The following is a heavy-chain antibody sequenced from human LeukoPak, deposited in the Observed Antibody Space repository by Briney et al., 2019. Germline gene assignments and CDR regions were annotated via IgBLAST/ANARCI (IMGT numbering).Heavy chain of an antibody. CDR2: IYWNDDK. J-gene: IGHJ3*02. CDR3: AHILWSTYDFWSGYYPTPFDI. CDR1: GFSLSTSGVG. Sequence: SGPTLVKPTQTLTLTCTFSGFSLSTSGVGVGWIRQPPGKALEWLALIYWNDDKRYSPSLKSRLTITKDTSKNQMVLTMTNMDPVDTATYYCAHILWSTYDFWSGYYPTPFDIWGQGTMVTVSS. D-gene: IGHD3-3*01. V-gene: IGHV2-5*01.